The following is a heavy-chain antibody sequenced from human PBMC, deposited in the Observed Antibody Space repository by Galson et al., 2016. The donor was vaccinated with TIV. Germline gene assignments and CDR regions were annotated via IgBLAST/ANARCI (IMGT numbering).Heavy chain of an antibody. CDR2: INAGNGNT. J-gene: IGHJ4*02. CDR3: ARPPYCGGDCYKYDS. V-gene: IGHV1-3*01. D-gene: IGHD2-21*01. Sequence: VKVSCKASGYTFTHHPIHWVRPAPGQRLEWMGWINAGNGNTKYSQKFQGRVTVTRDTSATTVYMDLSSLTSEDTAVYYCARPPYCGGDCYKYDSWGQGTLVTVSS. CDR1: GYTFTHHP.